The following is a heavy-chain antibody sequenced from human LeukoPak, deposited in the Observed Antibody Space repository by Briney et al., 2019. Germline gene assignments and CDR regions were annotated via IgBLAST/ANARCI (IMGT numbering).Heavy chain of an antibody. CDR3: ARATTEYGSGSYYNDY. J-gene: IGHJ4*02. Sequence: PSETLSLTCAVYGGSFSGYYWSWIRQPPGKGLEWIGEINHSGSTNYNPSLKSRVTIPVDTSKNQFSLKLSSVTAADTAVYYCARATTEYGSGSYYNDYWGQGTLVTVSS. D-gene: IGHD3-10*01. CDR1: GGSFSGYY. V-gene: IGHV4-34*01. CDR2: INHSGST.